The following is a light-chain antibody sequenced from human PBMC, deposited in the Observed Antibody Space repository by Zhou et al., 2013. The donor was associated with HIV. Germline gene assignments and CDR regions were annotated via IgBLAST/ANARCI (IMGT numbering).Light chain of an antibody. Sequence: DIVMTQSPDSLAVSLGERATINCKSSQSVLFSSNNKNYLAWYQQKPGQPPKLLIYWASTRESGVPDRFSGSGSGTDFTLTISSLQPEDFATYYCQQYNSHPLTFGGGTKVEIK. V-gene: IGKV4-1*01. CDR2: WAS. J-gene: IGKJ4*01. CDR1: QSVLFSSNNKNY. CDR3: QQYNSHPLT.